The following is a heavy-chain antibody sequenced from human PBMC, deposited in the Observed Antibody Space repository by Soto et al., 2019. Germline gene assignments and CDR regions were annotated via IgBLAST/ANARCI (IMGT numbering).Heavy chain of an antibody. CDR2: ISAYNGNT. D-gene: IGHD5-18*01. CDR1: GYTFTSYG. V-gene: IGHV1-18*01. J-gene: IGHJ3*02. CDR3: ASWRGVYSYGLGAFDI. Sequence: ASVKVSCKASGYTFTSYGISWVRQAPGQGLERMGWISAYNGNTNYAQKLQGRVTMTTDTSTSTAYMELRSLRSDDTAVYYCASWRGVYSYGLGAFDIWGQGTMVTVSS.